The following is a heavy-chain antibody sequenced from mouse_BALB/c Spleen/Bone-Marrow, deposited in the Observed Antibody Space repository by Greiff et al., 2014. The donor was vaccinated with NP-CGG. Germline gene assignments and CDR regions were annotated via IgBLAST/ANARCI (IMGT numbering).Heavy chain of an antibody. V-gene: IGHV5-17*02. D-gene: IGHD4-1*01. CDR1: GFSFSSFG. Sequence: EVMLVESGGGLVQPGGSRKLSCSASGFSFSSFGMHWVRQAPEKGLEWVAYISSGSITIFYADTMKGRFTISRDNPKNTLFLQMTSLRSEDTAMYYCTRGGNWEDFDYWGQGTTLTVSS. J-gene: IGHJ2*01. CDR3: TRGGNWEDFDY. CDR2: ISSGSITI.